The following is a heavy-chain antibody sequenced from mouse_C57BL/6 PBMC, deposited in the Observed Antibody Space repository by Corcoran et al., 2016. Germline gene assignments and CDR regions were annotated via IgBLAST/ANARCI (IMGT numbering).Heavy chain of an antibody. Sequence: QVHLQQSGAELVKPGASVKISCKASGYAFSSYWMNWVKQRPGKGLEWIGQIYPGDGDTNYNGKFKGKATLTADKSSSTAYMQLSSLTSEDSAVYFCARGSITTVVGYWGQGTTLTVS. CDR1: GYAFSSYW. D-gene: IGHD1-1*01. J-gene: IGHJ2*01. CDR3: ARGSITTVVGY. CDR2: IYPGDGDT. V-gene: IGHV1-80*01.